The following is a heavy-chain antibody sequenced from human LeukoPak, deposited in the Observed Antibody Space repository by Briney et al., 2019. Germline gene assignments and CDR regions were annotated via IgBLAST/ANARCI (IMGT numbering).Heavy chain of an antibody. CDR1: GFNFISFE. V-gene: IGHV3-48*03. J-gene: IGHJ5*02. D-gene: IGHD4-11*01. CDR3: ARGARADSNKWFDP. Sequence: GGPLRLSCAPSGFNFISFEMTGLRRAPGKGREGVSYMTISGSTIYYADSVKGRFPVSRDNPKNSLFLQMNSLRAEETAVYYCARGARADSNKWFDPWGQGPVVTVS. CDR2: MTISGSTI.